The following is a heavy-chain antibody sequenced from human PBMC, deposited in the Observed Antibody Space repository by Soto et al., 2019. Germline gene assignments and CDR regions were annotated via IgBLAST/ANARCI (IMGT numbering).Heavy chain of an antibody. J-gene: IGHJ6*02. CDR1: GYSFTDYH. V-gene: IGHV1-2*04. D-gene: IGHD2-8*01. CDR3: ARGDSTDCSNGVCSFFYNHDMDV. CDR2: INPKSGGT. Sequence: VKVSCKASGYSFTDYHIHWVRQAPGQGLEGLGRINPKSGGTSTAQKFQGWVTMTTDTSISTASMELTRLTSDDTAIYYCARGDSTDCSNGVCSFFYNHDMDVWGQGTTVTVSS.